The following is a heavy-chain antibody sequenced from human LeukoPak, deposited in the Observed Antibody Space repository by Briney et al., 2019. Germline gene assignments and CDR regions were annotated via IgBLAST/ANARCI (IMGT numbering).Heavy chain of an antibody. CDR2: ISGSGGTT. V-gene: IGHV3-23*01. J-gene: IGHJ4*02. CDR3: AKESEMGPNDY. Sequence: PGGSLRLSCAASGFTFNSYDMSWVRQAPGKGLELVSRISGSGGTTYYADSVKGRFTISRDISKNTLYLQLNSLRVEDTATYYCAKESEMGPNDYWGQGTLVTVSS. CDR1: GFTFNSYD. D-gene: IGHD5-24*01.